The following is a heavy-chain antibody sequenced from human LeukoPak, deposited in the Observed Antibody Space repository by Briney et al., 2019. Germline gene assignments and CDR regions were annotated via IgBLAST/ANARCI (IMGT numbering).Heavy chain of an antibody. J-gene: IGHJ4*02. V-gene: IGHV3-48*01. Sequence: PGGSLRLSCAASGFTFSSYSMNWVRQAPGKGLEWVSYISSSSSTIYYADSVKGRFTISRDNSKNTLYLQMDSLRVEDTGHYYCARDLGARGHWGQGTLVIVSS. CDR2: ISSSSSTI. CDR3: ARDLGARGH. CDR1: GFTFSSYS. D-gene: IGHD3-16*01.